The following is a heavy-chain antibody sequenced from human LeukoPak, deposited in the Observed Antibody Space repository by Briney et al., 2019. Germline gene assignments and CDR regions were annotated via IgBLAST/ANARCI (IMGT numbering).Heavy chain of an antibody. CDR1: GYTFTGYY. CDR3: ARDQCSSTSCWWFDP. D-gene: IGHD2-2*01. CDR2: INPNSGGT. V-gene: IGHV1-2*02. Sequence: GAPVKVSCKASGYTFTGYYMHWVRQAPGQGLEGMEWINPNSGGTNYAQKFQGRVTMTRDTSISTAYMELSRLRSDDTAVYYCARDQCSSTSCWWFDPWGQGTLVTVSS. J-gene: IGHJ5*02.